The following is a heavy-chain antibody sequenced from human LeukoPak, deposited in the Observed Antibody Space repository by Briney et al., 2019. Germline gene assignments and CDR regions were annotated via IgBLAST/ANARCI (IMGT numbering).Heavy chain of an antibody. J-gene: IGHJ4*02. D-gene: IGHD6-19*01. Sequence: GGSLRLSCAASGFTFSSYSMNWVRQAPGKGLEWVSSISSSSSYIYYADSVKGRFTISRDNAKNSLYLQMNSLRAEDTAVYCCALTLGLTLYSSGWRGGDYWGQGTLVTVSS. V-gene: IGHV3-21*01. CDR2: ISSSSSYI. CDR3: ALTLGLTLYSSGWRGGDY. CDR1: GFTFSSYS.